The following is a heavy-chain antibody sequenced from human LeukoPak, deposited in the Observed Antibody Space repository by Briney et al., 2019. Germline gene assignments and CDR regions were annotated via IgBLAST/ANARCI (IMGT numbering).Heavy chain of an antibody. J-gene: IGHJ5*02. CDR1: GGSISSGDYY. D-gene: IGHD2-2*01. CDR2: TYYSGST. V-gene: IGHV4-30-4*08. CDR3: ARDLLYCSSTSCHNNWFDP. Sequence: SETLSLTCTVSGGSISSGDYYWSWIRQPPGKGLEWIGYTYYSGSTYYNPSLKSRVTISVDTSKNQFSLKLSSVTAADTAVYYCARDLLYCSSTSCHNNWFDPWGQGTLVTVSS.